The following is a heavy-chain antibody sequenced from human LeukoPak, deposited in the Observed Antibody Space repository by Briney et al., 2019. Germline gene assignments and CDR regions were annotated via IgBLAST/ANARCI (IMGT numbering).Heavy chain of an antibody. V-gene: IGHV3-33*06. Sequence: GGSLRLSCAASGFTFSNYGIHWVRQAPGKGLEWVAVINYDGSNKYYADSVKGRFTISRDNSKNTLFLQMNSLRAEDTAIYYCAKTSRRNSAYDSPFDYWGQGTLVTVSS. CDR3: AKTSRRNSAYDSPFDY. J-gene: IGHJ4*02. CDR1: GFTFSNYG. CDR2: INYDGSNK. D-gene: IGHD5-12*01.